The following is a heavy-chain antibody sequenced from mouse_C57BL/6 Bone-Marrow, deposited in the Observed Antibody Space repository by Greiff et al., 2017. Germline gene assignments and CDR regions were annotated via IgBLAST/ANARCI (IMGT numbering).Heavy chain of an antibody. V-gene: IGHV14-3*01. Sequence: VQLQQSVAELVRPGASVKFSCTASGFHIKNSYMHWVHQSPEQGLEWIGMIAPANGNTKYAPKFQGKATITEDTSSNTAYLQLSSLTSEDTAIYYCATLITAGYWGQGTTLTVSS. CDR2: IAPANGNT. CDR3: ATLITAGY. D-gene: IGHD1-1*01. CDR1: GFHIKNSY. J-gene: IGHJ2*01.